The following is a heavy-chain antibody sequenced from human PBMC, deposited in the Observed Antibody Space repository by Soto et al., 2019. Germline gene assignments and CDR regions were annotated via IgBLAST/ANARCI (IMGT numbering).Heavy chain of an antibody. D-gene: IGHD2-21*01. V-gene: IGHV3-7*03. CDR3: ARDEICDGVKCTLGYFQE. CDR2: IKVDGSEK. CDR1: GFIFKDYW. Sequence: DVQLVDSGGGLVQSGGSLRLSCAASGFIFKDYWMNWVRQAPGKGLAWVANIKVDGSEKNYVDSVKGRFTISRDNAKNSLYLQMNNLRAEDTAVYYCARDEICDGVKCTLGYFQEWGQGTLVTVSS. J-gene: IGHJ1*01.